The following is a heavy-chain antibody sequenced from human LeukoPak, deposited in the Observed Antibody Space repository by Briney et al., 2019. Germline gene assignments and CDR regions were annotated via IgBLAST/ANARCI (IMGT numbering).Heavy chain of an antibody. J-gene: IGHJ4*02. V-gene: IGHV3-23*01. CDR2: ICGSCGVT. D-gene: IGHD2-2*01. CDR3: AKHYCSDTSCSVYSFDS. Sequence: GGSLRLSCAASGFTFSNHAMNWVRQAPGKGLEWVSSICGSCGVTYYVDSVKGRFTISRDNSKNTLYLQMNSLRAEDTAVYYCAKHYCSDTSCSVYSFDSWGQGTLVTVPS. CDR1: GFTFSNHA.